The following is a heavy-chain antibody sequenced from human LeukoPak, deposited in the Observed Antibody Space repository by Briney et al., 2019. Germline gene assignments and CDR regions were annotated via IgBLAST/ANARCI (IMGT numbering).Heavy chain of an antibody. J-gene: IGHJ4*02. Sequence: GGSLRLSCAASGFTFSSYAMSWVRQAPGKGLEWVSAISGSGGSTYYADSVKGRFTISRDNSKHTLYLQMNSLRAEDTAVYYCSKWRAIVLVPAARSPIDYWGQGTLVTVSS. D-gene: IGHD2-2*01. CDR2: ISGSGGST. CDR3: SKWRAIVLVPAARSPIDY. CDR1: GFTFSSYA. V-gene: IGHV3-23*01.